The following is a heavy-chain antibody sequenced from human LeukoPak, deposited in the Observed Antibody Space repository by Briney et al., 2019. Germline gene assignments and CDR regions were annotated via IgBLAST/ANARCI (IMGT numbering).Heavy chain of an antibody. Sequence: SETLSLTCTVSGGSISSGEYYWSWIRQPPGKGLEWIGYIYYSGSTYYNPSLKSRVTISVDTSKNQFSLKLSSVTAADTAVYYCARDPWGDCSGGSCYDLMFDPWGQGTLVTVS. V-gene: IGHV4-30-4*01. CDR3: ARDPWGDCSGGSCYDLMFDP. J-gene: IGHJ5*02. D-gene: IGHD2-15*01. CDR2: IYYSGST. CDR1: GGSISSGEYY.